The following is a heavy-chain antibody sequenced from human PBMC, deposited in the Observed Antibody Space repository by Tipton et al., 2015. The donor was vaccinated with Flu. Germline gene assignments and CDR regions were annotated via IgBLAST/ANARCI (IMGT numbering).Heavy chain of an antibody. V-gene: IGHV3-48*03. CDR3: ARAPRESDAFDV. J-gene: IGHJ3*01. Sequence: SLRLSCAGSGFIFSNYEMNWVRQAPGKGPEWVSYISNSGYTIYYIDSVRGRFTISRDNAKNSLHLQMDSLRAEDTAVYYCARAPRESDAFDVWGQGTVVTVSS. D-gene: IGHD3-10*01. CDR2: ISNSGYTI. CDR1: GFIFSNYE.